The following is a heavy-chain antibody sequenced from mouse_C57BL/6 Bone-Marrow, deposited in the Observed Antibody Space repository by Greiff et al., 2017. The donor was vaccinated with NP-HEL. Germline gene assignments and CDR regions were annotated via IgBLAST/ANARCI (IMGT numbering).Heavy chain of an antibody. V-gene: IGHV2-2*01. D-gene: IGHD2-4*01. CDR2: IWSGGST. Sequence: VKLQESGPGLVQPSQRLSITCTVSGFSLTSYGVHWVRQSPGKGLEWLGVIWSGGSTDYNAAFISRLSISKDNSKSQVFFKMNSLQADDTAIYYCAAIYYDYDDYFDYWGQGTTLTVSS. J-gene: IGHJ2*01. CDR3: AAIYYDYDDYFDY. CDR1: GFSLTSYG.